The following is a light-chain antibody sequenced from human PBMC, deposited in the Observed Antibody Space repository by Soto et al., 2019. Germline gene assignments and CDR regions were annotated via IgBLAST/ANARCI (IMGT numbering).Light chain of an antibody. CDR3: MQGTHWPWT. V-gene: IGKV2-30*01. CDR2: QVS. J-gene: IGKJ1*01. Sequence: DAVLTQSPLSLPVTLGQPAAMSCRSSQSLVYSNGNAYLIWFQQRPGQSPRRLIYQVSTRDAGVPDGFSGSGSGTYFTLTISRVEAEDVGLYYCMQGTHWPWTFGQGTKVEIK. CDR1: QSLVYSNGNAY.